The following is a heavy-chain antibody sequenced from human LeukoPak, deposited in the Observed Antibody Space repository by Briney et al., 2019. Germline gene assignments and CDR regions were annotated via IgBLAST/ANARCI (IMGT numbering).Heavy chain of an antibody. J-gene: IGHJ6*02. CDR3: ARRSVRFYYDSSGLGCMDV. CDR1: GYSFTSYW. D-gene: IGHD3-22*01. V-gene: IGHV5-51*01. CDR2: IYPGDSDT. Sequence: GESLKISCKGSGYSFTSYWIGWVRQMPGKGLEWMGIIYPGDSDTRYSPSFQGQVTISADKSISTAYLQWSSLKASDTAMYYCARRSVRFYYDSSGLGCMDVWGQGTTVTVSS.